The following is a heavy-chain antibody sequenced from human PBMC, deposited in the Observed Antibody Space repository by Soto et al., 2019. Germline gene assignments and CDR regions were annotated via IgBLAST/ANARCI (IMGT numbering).Heavy chain of an antibody. D-gene: IGHD6-6*01. CDR3: ARVVAARPEYNWFDP. CDR1: GYTFTGYY. J-gene: IGHJ5*02. CDR2: INPNSGGT. Sequence: ASVKGSCKASGYTFTGYYMHWVRQAPGQGLEWMGWINPNSGGTNYAQKFQGWVTMTRDTSISTAYMELSRLRSDDTAVYYCARVVAARPEYNWFDPWGQGTLVTVSS. V-gene: IGHV1-2*04.